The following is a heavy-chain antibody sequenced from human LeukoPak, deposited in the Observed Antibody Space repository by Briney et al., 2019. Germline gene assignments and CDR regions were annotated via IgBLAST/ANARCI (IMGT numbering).Heavy chain of an antibody. J-gene: IGHJ4*02. V-gene: IGHV4-39*01. D-gene: IGHD3-10*01. Sequence: PSETLSLTRTLSGASISSSSYYWGWIRHPPGKGLEWIGCIYYSGSTYYNPSLQSRITISEDTSKNQLSLKLSSVTAADTALYYCVGGYYYGSGSPYCFDYWGQGTLVTVSP. CDR1: GASISSSSYY. CDR2: IYYSGST. CDR3: VGGYYYGSGSPYCFDY.